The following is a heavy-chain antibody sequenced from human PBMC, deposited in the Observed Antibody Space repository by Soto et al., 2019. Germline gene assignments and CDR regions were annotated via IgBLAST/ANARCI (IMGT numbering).Heavy chain of an antibody. CDR1: GFTFSSYA. CDR3: VKVLAAVTNGYYGMDV. CDR2: ISSNGGST. Sequence: PGGSLRLSCSASGFTFSSYAMHWARQAPGKGLEYVSAISSNGGSTYYADSVKGRFTISRDNSKNTLYLQMSSLRAEDTAVYYCVKVLAAVTNGYYGMDVWGQGTTVTVSS. V-gene: IGHV3-64D*06. J-gene: IGHJ6*02. D-gene: IGHD6-13*01.